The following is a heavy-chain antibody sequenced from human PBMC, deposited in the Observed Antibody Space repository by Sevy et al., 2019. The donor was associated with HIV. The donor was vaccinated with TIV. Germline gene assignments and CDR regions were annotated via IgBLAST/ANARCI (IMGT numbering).Heavy chain of an antibody. V-gene: IGHV3-11*01. D-gene: IGHD6-13*01. CDR2: ISSSGSTI. J-gene: IGHJ4*02. Sequence: GESLKISCAASGFTFSDYYMSWIRQAPGKGLEWVSYISSSGSTIYYADSVKGRFTISRDNAKNSLYLQMNSLRAEDTAVYYCASKGIAAAGTPGGDYWGQGTLVTVSS. CDR1: GFTFSDYY. CDR3: ASKGIAAAGTPGGDY.